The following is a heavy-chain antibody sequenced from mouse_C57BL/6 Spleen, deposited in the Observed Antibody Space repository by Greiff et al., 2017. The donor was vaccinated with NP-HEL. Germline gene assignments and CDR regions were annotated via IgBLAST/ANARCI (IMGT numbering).Heavy chain of an antibody. CDR3: ARWGSGYSYYFDY. D-gene: IGHD3-2*02. CDR1: GYTFTSYW. Sequence: QVQLQQPGAELVMPGASVKLSCKASGYTFTSYWMHWVKQRPGQGLEWIGEIDPSDSYTNYNQKFKGKSTLTVDKSSSTAYMQLSSLTSEDSAVYYCARWGSGYSYYFDYWGQGTTLTVSS. J-gene: IGHJ2*01. V-gene: IGHV1-69*01. CDR2: IDPSDSYT.